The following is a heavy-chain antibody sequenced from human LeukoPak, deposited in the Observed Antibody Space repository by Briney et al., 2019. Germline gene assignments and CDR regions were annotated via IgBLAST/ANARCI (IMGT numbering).Heavy chain of an antibody. CDR2: MKEDGREI. Sequence: RGSLRLSCVVSGLTFSNYWMTWVRQAPGKGLEWVANMKEDGREIYYADSVKGRFTISRDNTKSSLYLQMDGLRAGDTAVYYCAASFDFWGRGTLVSVSS. CDR3: AASFDF. CDR1: GLTFSNYW. V-gene: IGHV3-7*01. J-gene: IGHJ4*02.